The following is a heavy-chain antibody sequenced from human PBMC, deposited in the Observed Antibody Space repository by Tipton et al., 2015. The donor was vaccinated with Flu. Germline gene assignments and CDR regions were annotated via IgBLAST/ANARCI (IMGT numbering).Heavy chain of an antibody. CDR2: IYYSGST. CDR1: GGSVNSDNNY. V-gene: IGHV4-61*01. Sequence: TLSLTCTVSGGSVNSDNNYWSWIRQPPGKGLEWIGYIYYSGSTNYNPSLKSRVTISVGTSKNQFSLKLSSVTAADTAVYYCARDSAAHYGMDVWGQGTTVTVSS. D-gene: IGHD6-13*01. CDR3: ARDSAAHYGMDV. J-gene: IGHJ6*02.